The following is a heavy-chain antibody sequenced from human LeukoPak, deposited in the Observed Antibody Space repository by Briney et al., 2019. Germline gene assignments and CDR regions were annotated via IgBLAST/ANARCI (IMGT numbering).Heavy chain of an antibody. D-gene: IGHD2-15*01. J-gene: IGHJ5*02. CDR3: AKGESKYRSGGSCYSFNLFDP. V-gene: IGHV3-23*01. Sequence: HPGGSLRLSCAASGFTFSSYAMRWVRQAPGKGLEWVSAISGSGGSTYYADSVKGRFTISRDNSKNTLYLQMNSLRAEDTAVYYCAKGESKYRSGGSCYSFNLFDPWGQGTLVTVSS. CDR1: GFTFSSYA. CDR2: ISGSGGST.